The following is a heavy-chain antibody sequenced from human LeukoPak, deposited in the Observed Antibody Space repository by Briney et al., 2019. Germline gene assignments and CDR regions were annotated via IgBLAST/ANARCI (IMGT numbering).Heavy chain of an antibody. D-gene: IGHD3-9*01. J-gene: IGHJ4*02. CDR2: IYYSGST. CDR3: ARHSGSFTGYYW. CDR1: GGSISSSSYY. V-gene: IGHV4-39*01. Sequence: SETLSLTCTVSGGSISSSSYYWRWIRQPPGKGLEWIGSIYYSGSTYYNPSLKSRVTISVDTSKNQFSLKLSDVTAANTAVYYWARHSGSFTGYYWWGQGTLVTVSS.